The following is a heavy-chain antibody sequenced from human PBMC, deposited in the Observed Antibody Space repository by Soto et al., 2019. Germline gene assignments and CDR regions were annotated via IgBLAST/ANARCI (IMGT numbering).Heavy chain of an antibody. CDR1: GGSISSGGYY. D-gene: IGHD3-3*01. V-gene: IGHV4-31*01. CDR2: IYYSGST. CDR3: ARSPPNGVVIMGLFDY. Sequence: QVQLQESGPGLVKPSQTLSLTCTVSGGSISSGGYYWSWIRQHPGKGLEWIGYIYYSGSTYYNPSLKSLVTISVDTSKNQFSLKLSSVTAADTAVYYCARSPPNGVVIMGLFDYWGQGTLVTVSS. J-gene: IGHJ4*02.